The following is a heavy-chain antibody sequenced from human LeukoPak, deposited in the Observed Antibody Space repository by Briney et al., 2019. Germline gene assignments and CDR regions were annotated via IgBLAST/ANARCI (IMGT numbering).Heavy chain of an antibody. D-gene: IGHD1-1*01. Sequence: SQTLSLTCAISGDSVSTNSVARNWIRQSPSRGLEWLGRTYYRSKWYNDYAVSVKSRITINPDTSKNQFSLQPNSVTPEDTAVYYCARDQGGRTVYAFDIWGQGTMVTVSS. V-gene: IGHV6-1*01. J-gene: IGHJ3*02. CDR2: TYYRSKWYN. CDR1: GDSVSTNSVA. CDR3: ARDQGGRTVYAFDI.